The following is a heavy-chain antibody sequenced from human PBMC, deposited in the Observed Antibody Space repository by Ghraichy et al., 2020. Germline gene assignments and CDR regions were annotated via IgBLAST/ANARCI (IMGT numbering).Heavy chain of an antibody. D-gene: IGHD5/OR15-5a*01. CDR3: ARDDTRTATSVTRFDY. Sequence: GESLNISCAASGFTFNTYGMHWVRQAPGKGLEWVSSTSYDGSNKFYAESVKGRFTISRDNSQNTLYLQMDSLRPEDTAVYSCARDDTRTATSVTRFDYWGQGALVTVSS. CDR1: GFTFNTYG. V-gene: IGHV3-30*19. J-gene: IGHJ4*02. CDR2: TSYDGSNK.